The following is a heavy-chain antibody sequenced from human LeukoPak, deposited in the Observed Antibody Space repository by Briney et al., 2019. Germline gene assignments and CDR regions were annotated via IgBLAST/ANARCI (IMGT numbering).Heavy chain of an antibody. D-gene: IGHD6-19*01. V-gene: IGHV3-43D*03. Sequence: GGSLRLSCAASRFTFDDYAMHWVRQAPGKGLEWVSLISWDGGSTYYADSVKGRFTISRDNSKNTLYLQMNSLRVEDTAVYYCAKSAGYSSGFDYWGQGTLVTVSS. CDR3: AKSAGYSSGFDY. CDR2: ISWDGGST. J-gene: IGHJ4*02. CDR1: RFTFDDYA.